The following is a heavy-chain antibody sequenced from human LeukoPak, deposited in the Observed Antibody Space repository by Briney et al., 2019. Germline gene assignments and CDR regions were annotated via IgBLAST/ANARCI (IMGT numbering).Heavy chain of an antibody. J-gene: IGHJ4*02. D-gene: IGHD3-3*01. CDR2: INSDGSST. CDR3: ARVSYYDFWSGYPTDY. Sequence: PGGSLRLSCAASGFTFSSYWMHWVRQAPGEGLVWVSRINSDGSSTSYADSVKGRFTISRDNAKNTLYLQMNSLRAEDTAVYYCARVSYYDFWSGYPTDYWGQGTLVTVSS. CDR1: GFTFSSYW. V-gene: IGHV3-74*01.